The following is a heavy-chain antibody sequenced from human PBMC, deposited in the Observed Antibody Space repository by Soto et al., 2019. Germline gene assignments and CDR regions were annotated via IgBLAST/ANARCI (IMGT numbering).Heavy chain of an antibody. Sequence: EVQLLESGGGLVQPGGSLRLSCAASGFTFSSYGMSWVRQAPGKGLEWVASIGGSGSTTYYADSVKGRFTISRDNSKNTLYLQMNSLRPEDTAVYYCVKLSGNGSGSPWGQGALVTVSS. CDR1: GFTFSSYG. J-gene: IGHJ5*02. V-gene: IGHV3-23*01. D-gene: IGHD3-10*01. CDR3: VKLSGNGSGSP. CDR2: IGGSGSTT.